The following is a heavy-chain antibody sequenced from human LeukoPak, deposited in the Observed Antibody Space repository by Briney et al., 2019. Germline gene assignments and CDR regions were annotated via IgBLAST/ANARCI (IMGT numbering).Heavy chain of an antibody. V-gene: IGHV3-23*01. CDR1: GFAFSSYA. CDR3: AKVRIVGATTGFDY. Sequence: GGSLRLSCAASGFAFSSYAMSWVRQAPGKGLEWVSAISGSGSNTYYADSVKGRFTISRDNSKNTLYLQMNSLRAEDTAVYYCAKVRIVGATTGFDYWGRGTLVTVSS. D-gene: IGHD1-26*01. CDR2: ISGSGSNT. J-gene: IGHJ4*02.